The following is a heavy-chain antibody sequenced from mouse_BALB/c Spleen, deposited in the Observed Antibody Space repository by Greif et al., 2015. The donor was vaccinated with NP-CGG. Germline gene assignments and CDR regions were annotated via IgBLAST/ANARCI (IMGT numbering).Heavy chain of an antibody. CDR1: GFPFSSSA. J-gene: IGHJ2*01. D-gene: IGHD3-3*01. CDR3: ARGDLVLDY. Sequence: EVKLVESGGGLVKPGGSLKLSCAASGFPFSSSAMSWVRQSPAKRLEWVAEISSGGSYTYYPDTVRGRLPLSRDNAKNTLYLEMSSRRSEDTAMYYCARGDLVLDYWVQGTTLTVSS. V-gene: IGHV5-9-4*01. CDR2: ISSGGSYT.